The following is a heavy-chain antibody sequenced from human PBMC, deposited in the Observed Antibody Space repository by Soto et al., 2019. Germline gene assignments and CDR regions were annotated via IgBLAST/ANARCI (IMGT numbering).Heavy chain of an antibody. D-gene: IGHD2-15*01. CDR2: ISGSGAGT. Sequence: EAQLLESGGTLVQPGGSLRLSCAASGFTFSSYSMSWVRQAPGKGLEWVSGISGSGAGTYYADSVQGRFTISRDNSENKVYLQMNSLRAEDTAVYYCANARYCYGGSCYGLPYYYGMDVWGQGTTVTVSS. CDR3: ANARYCYGGSCYGLPYYYGMDV. CDR1: GFTFSSYS. J-gene: IGHJ6*02. V-gene: IGHV3-23*01.